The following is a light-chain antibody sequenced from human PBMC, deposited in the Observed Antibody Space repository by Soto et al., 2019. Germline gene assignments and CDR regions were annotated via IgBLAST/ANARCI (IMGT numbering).Light chain of an antibody. J-gene: IGKJ4*01. CDR1: QSISSN. CDR2: RTS. CDR3: QQYNSWPRAT. V-gene: IGKV3-15*01. Sequence: IVMTQSPATLSVSPGERATLSCRASQSISSNLAWYQQKPGQAPRLLMFRTSSRATGFPARFSGSGSGTEFNLTISSLQSEDFGVYYCQQYNSWPRATFGGGTKVDI.